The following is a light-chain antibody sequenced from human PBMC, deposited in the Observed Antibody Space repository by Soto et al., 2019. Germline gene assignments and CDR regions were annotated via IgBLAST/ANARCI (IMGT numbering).Light chain of an antibody. CDR1: QSFSRW. CDR3: QQYSTLWA. V-gene: IGKV1-5*01. CDR2: DVS. J-gene: IGKJ1*01. Sequence: DVQMTQSPSSLSASGGDRVTITCRASQSFSRWLAWYQQKPGKPPKLLIYDVSRLESGVPSRFSGSDSGTEFTLTISRLQPEDVATSSCQQYSTLWAFGQGTKVEI.